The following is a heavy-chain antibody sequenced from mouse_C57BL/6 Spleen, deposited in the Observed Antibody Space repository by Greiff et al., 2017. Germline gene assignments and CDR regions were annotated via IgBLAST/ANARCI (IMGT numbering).Heavy chain of an antibody. J-gene: IGHJ2*01. CDR2: INPNNGGT. CDR3: ASLIYYDYVYYFDY. D-gene: IGHD2-4*01. Sequence: EVQLQQSGPELVKPGASVKISCKASGYTFTDYYMNWVKQSHGKSLEWIGDINPNNGGTSYNQKFKGKATLTVDKSSSTAYMELRSLTSEDSAVYYCASLIYYDYVYYFDYWGQGTTLTVSS. CDR1: GYTFTDYY. V-gene: IGHV1-26*01.